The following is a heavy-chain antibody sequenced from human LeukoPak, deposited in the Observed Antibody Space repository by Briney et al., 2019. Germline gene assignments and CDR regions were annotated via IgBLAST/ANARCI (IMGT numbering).Heavy chain of an antibody. J-gene: IGHJ4*02. CDR1: GFTFSSYA. V-gene: IGHV3-23*01. Sequence: PGWSLRLSCVASGFTFSSYAMNWVRPAPGKGLDWVPAISGSGGSTYYADSVKGRFTISRDNSENTLYLRMNSLRAEDTAVYYCAKDRRNTVPTISDYWGQGTLVTVCS. CDR3: AKDRRNTVPTISDY. D-gene: IGHD5-12*01. CDR2: ISGSGGST.